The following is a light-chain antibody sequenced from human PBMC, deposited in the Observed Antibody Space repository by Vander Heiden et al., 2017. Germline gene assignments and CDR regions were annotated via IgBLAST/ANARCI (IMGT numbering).Light chain of an antibody. Sequence: SVLTQPPSASAPPGQTVPISCSGSSSSIGIYTVSWYQHLPGTAPKLLIHTVHQRPSGVPDRFSASKSGTSASLTISGLQSDDDADYCCGGWDDRLNGLVFGGGTKLTVL. J-gene: IGLJ3*02. CDR2: TVH. V-gene: IGLV1-44*01. CDR3: GGWDDRLNGLV. CDR1: SSSIGIYT.